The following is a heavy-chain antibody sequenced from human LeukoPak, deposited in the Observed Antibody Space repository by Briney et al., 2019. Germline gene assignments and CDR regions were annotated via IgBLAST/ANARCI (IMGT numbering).Heavy chain of an antibody. J-gene: IGHJ4*02. CDR3: ARGRTGSSGPAVNFDY. CDR2: IIPIFGAA. Sequence: GASVKVSCKASGGTSTSYAISWVRQAPGQGLEWMGGIIPIFGAANYAQKFQGRVTITADESTSTAYMELSSLRSEDTAVYYCARGRTGSSGPAVNFDYWGQGTLVTVSS. V-gene: IGHV1-69*13. D-gene: IGHD6-19*01. CDR1: GGTSTSYA.